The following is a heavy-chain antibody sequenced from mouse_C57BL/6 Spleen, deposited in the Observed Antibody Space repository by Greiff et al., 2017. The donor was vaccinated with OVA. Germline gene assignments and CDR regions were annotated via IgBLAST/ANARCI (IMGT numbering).Heavy chain of an antibody. CDR1: GYSITSGYY. D-gene: IGHD2-4*01. Sequence: DVKLQESGPGLVKPSQSLSLTCSVTGYSITSGYYWNWIRQFPGNKLEWMGYISYDGSNNYNPSLKNRISITRDTSKNQFFLKLNSVTTEDTATYYCARIDYDGFDYWGQGTTLTVSS. V-gene: IGHV3-6*01. CDR2: ISYDGSN. J-gene: IGHJ2*01. CDR3: ARIDYDGFDY.